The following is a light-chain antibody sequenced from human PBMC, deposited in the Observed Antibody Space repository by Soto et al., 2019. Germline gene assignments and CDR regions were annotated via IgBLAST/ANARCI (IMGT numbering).Light chain of an antibody. CDR2: EGN. V-gene: IGLV2-23*01. Sequence: QSALTQPASVSGFPGQSITISCTGTSSDVGNYYLVSWFQQHPGKVPKLMIYEGNKRPSGVSNRFSGSKSGNTASLTISGFQAEDEADYYCCSYAGHSTFVFGTGTKLTVL. CDR3: CSYAGHSTFV. CDR1: SSDVGNYYL. J-gene: IGLJ1*01.